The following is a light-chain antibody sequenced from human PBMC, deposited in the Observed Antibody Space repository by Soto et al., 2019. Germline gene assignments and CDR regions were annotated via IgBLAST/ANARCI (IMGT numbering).Light chain of an antibody. V-gene: IGKV3-20*01. CDR1: QSVSSN. CDR2: GAS. Sequence: TVMTQSPDILSVSPGEGATLSCRASQSVSSNLAWYQQKPGQAPRLLIYGASNRATGIPDRFSGSGSGTDFTLTISRLEPEDFAVYCCQQYGSSGTFGRGTKVDI. J-gene: IGKJ4*02. CDR3: QQYGSSGT.